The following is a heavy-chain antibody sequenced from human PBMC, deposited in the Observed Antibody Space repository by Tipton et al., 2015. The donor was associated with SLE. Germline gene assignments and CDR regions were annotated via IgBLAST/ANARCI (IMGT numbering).Heavy chain of an antibody. CDR3: AREGHCSGGSCYPWFDP. V-gene: IGHV4-4*07. D-gene: IGHD2-15*01. Sequence: LRLSCTVSGGSISSYYWSWIRQPAGKGLEWIGRIYTSGSTNYNPSLKSRVTISVDTSKNQFSLKLSSVTAADTAVYYCAREGHCSGGSCYPWFDPWGQGTLVTVSS. CDR1: GGSISSYY. CDR2: IYTSGST. J-gene: IGHJ5*02.